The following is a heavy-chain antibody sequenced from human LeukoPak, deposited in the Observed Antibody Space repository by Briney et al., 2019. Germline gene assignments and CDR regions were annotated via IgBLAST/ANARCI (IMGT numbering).Heavy chain of an antibody. V-gene: IGHV4-4*07. CDR3: ARGSSAGYYYYYMDV. J-gene: IGHJ6*03. CDR1: GGSISSYY. Sequence: KPSETLSLTCTVSGGSISSYYWSWIRQPAGKGLEWIGRIYTSGSTNYNPSLKSRVTMSVDTSKNQFSLKLSSVTAADTAVYYCARGSSAGYYYYYMDVWGKGTTVTISS. CDR2: IYTSGST. D-gene: IGHD6-13*01.